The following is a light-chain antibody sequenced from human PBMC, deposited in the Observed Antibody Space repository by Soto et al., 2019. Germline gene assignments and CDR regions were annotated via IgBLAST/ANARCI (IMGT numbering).Light chain of an antibody. CDR3: SSYATSSPVL. CDR1: SSDVGGYDY. J-gene: IGLJ2*01. V-gene: IGLV2-14*01. CDR2: DVS. Sequence: QSVLTQPASVSGSPGQSITISCTGTSSDVGGYDYVSWYQQHPGKAPKLLIYDVSDRPSGVPNRFSGSKSGNTASLTISGLQAEDEADYYCSSYATSSPVLFGGGTKLTVL.